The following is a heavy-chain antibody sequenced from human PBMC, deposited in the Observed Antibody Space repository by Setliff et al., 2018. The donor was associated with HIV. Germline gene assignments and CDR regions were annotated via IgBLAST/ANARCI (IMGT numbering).Heavy chain of an antibody. CDR3: ARVKGVYCSSVSCYPSWFDP. D-gene: IGHD2-2*01. Sequence: PSETLSLTCSVSGASINSGSYYWTWIRQHPGKGLEWIGYIYYSGSTYYTPSLRSRVTISVDTSKTQFSLNLSSVTAADTAVYYCARVKGVYCSSVSCYPSWFDPWGQGTLVTVSS. CDR1: GASINSGSYY. CDR2: IYYSGST. J-gene: IGHJ5*02. V-gene: IGHV4-30-4*08.